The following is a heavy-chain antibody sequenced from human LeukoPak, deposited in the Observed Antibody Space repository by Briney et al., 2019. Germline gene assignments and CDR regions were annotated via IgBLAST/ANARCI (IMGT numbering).Heavy chain of an antibody. V-gene: IGHV4-39*01. J-gene: IGHJ4*02. D-gene: IGHD4-17*01. CDR3: ARLAHGDYVRLGYYYFDY. CDR2: IYYSGST. CDR1: GGSISSSSYY. Sequence: PSETVSLTCTVSGGSISSSSYYWGWIRQPPGKGLEWIGSIYYSGSTYYNPSLKSRVTISVDTSKNQFSLKLSSVTAADTAVYYCARLAHGDYVRLGYYYFDYWGQGTLVTVSS.